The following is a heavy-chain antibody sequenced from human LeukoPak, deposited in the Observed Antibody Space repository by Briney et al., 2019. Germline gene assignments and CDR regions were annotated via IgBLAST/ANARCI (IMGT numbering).Heavy chain of an antibody. J-gene: IGHJ4*02. CDR3: ARTREDSSGYSTDLHY. D-gene: IGHD3-22*01. V-gene: IGHV1-18*01. CDR1: GYTFTSYG. Sequence: ASVKVSCKASGYTFTSYGINWVRQAPGQGLEWMGWISAYNGDTNYAQKLQGRVTMTTDTSTSTAYMELSSLRSEDTAVYYCARTREDSSGYSTDLHYWGQGTLVTVSS. CDR2: ISAYNGDT.